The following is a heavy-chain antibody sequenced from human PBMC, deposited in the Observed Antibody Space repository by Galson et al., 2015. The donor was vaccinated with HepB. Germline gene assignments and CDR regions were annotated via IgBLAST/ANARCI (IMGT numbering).Heavy chain of an antibody. D-gene: IGHD1-26*01. J-gene: IGHJ4*02. Sequence: SLRLSCAASGFSFGEYAMSWFRQAPGKGLEWVGFINSKTYGARTQYDVSVGGRFIISRDDSKSTVYLQMNSLITEDTAVYYCSRGETWTDFWGQGTLVTVSS. V-gene: IGHV3-49*03. CDR1: GFSFGEYA. CDR2: INSKTYGART. CDR3: SRGETWTDF.